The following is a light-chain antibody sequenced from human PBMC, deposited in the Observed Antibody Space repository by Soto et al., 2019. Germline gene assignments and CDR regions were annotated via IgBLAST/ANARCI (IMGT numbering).Light chain of an antibody. CDR3: SSYTNSGTLVV. Sequence: QSALTQPASVSGSPGQSITISCTGTSSDVAGYNYVSWYQQHPGKAPKLMISDVSNRPSGVSDRFSGSKSGNTASLTISGLQAEDEADYYCSSYTNSGTLVVFGGGTKLTVL. CDR2: DVS. CDR1: SSDVAGYNY. V-gene: IGLV2-14*01. J-gene: IGLJ2*01.